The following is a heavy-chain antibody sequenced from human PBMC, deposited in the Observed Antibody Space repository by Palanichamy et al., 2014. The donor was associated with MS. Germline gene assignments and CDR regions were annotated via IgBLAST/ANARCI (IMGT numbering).Heavy chain of an antibody. Sequence: QAQLVQPGAEVKKPGASVKVSCKASGYTFTSYGISWVRQAPGQGLEWMGWISAYNGNTNYAQKLQGRVTMTADTSTSTAYMELRSLRSDDTAVYYCARQDSSGYYEQEYFQHWGQGTLVTVSS. CDR1: GYTFTSYG. D-gene: IGHD3-22*01. CDR3: ARQDSSGYYEQEYFQH. CDR2: ISAYNGNT. V-gene: IGHV1-18*01. J-gene: IGHJ1*01.